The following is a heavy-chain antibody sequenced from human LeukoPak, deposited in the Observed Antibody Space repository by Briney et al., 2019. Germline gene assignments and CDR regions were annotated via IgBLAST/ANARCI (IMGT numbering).Heavy chain of an antibody. J-gene: IGHJ4*02. V-gene: IGHV3-30*03. CDR2: ISHDGGNK. CDR3: ARDKSYFGSGNYHYFDS. CDR1: GFAFSQFP. Sequence: GGSLRLSCVASGFAFSQFPVHWVRQAPGKRLEWVAFISHDGGNKKYGDSVKGRFTISRDNSKNTVYLQMNSLRPEDTALYYCARDKSYFGSGNYHYFDSWGQGALVIVSS. D-gene: IGHD3-10*01.